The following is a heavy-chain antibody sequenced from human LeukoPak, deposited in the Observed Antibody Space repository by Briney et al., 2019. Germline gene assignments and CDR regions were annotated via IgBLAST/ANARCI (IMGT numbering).Heavy chain of an antibody. CDR2: ITRDSGII. J-gene: IGHJ4*02. Sequence: GGSLRLSCAASGFTFSSYSMNWVRQAPGKGLEWISYITRDSGIISYADSVKGRFTLSRDNARNSLYLQLNSLRDEDTAVYYCARVENWGFDYWGQGSLVTVSS. CDR1: GFTFSSYS. D-gene: IGHD7-27*01. CDR3: ARVENWGFDY. V-gene: IGHV3-48*02.